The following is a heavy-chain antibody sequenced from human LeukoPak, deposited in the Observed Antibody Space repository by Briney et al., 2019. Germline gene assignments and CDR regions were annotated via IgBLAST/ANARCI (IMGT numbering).Heavy chain of an antibody. J-gene: IGHJ5*02. D-gene: IGHD3-10*01. CDR2: IYYSGST. CDR3: ARGYHYGSGSYPWFDP. CDR1: GGSISSYY. V-gene: IGHV4-59*08. Sequence: PSETLSLTCTVSGGSISSYYWSWIRQSPGKGLEWIGYIYYSGSTNYNPSLKSRVTISVDTSKNQFSLKLSSVTAADTAVYYCARGYHYGSGSYPWFDPWGQGTLVTVSS.